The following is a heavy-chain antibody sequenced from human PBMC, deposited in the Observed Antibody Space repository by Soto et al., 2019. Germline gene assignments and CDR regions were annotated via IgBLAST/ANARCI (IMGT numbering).Heavy chain of an antibody. D-gene: IGHD2-2*01. J-gene: IGHJ4*02. Sequence: SETLSLTCTVSGGSISSSSYYWGWIRQPPGKGLEWIGSIYYSGSTYYNPSLKSRVTISVDTSKNQFSLKLSSVTAADTAVYYCARPLGEYQLLAFDYWGQGTLVTVSS. V-gene: IGHV4-39*01. CDR1: GGSISSSSYY. CDR3: ARPLGEYQLLAFDY. CDR2: IYYSGST.